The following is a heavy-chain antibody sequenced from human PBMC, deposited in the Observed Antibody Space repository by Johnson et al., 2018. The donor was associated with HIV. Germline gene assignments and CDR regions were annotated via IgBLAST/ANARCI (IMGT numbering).Heavy chain of an antibody. J-gene: IGHJ3*02. Sequence: QVQLVESGGGVVQPGRSLRLSCAASGFTFSSYVMHWVRQASGKGLEWVAVISYDGSNKYYADSVKGRFTISRDNSKNTLYLQMNNVRAEDTAVYYCAKDWAYSSSWYDEGLAFDIWGQGTMVTVSS. CDR1: GFTFSSYV. CDR2: ISYDGSNK. CDR3: AKDWAYSSSWYDEGLAFDI. V-gene: IGHV3-30*18. D-gene: IGHD6-13*01.